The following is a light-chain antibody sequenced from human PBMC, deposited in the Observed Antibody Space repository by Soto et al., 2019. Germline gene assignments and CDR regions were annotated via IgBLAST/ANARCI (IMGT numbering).Light chain of an antibody. CDR3: QCCDSSLSGSGV. Sequence: SVLTQPPSVSGAPGQRVTISCTGSSSNIGAGYDVHWYQQLPGTAPKLLIYGNSNRPSGVPDRFSGSKSGTSASLAITGLQAEDEADYYCQCCDSSLSGSGVFGTGTQLTVL. CDR1: SSNIGAGYD. J-gene: IGLJ1*01. CDR2: GNS. V-gene: IGLV1-40*01.